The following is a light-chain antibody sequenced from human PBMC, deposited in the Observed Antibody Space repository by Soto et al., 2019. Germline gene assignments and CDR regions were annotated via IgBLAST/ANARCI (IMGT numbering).Light chain of an antibody. CDR2: EVS. J-gene: IGLJ1*01. CDR1: SSDVGGYKY. CDR3: SSYTTSTTLV. Sequence: QSVLTQPASVSGSPRQSITISCTGTSSDVGGYKYVSWYQQHPGKAPKLMIYEVSNRPSGVSNRFSGSKSGNTASLTISGLQAEDEADYYCSSYTTSTTLVFGSGTKVTVL. V-gene: IGLV2-14*01.